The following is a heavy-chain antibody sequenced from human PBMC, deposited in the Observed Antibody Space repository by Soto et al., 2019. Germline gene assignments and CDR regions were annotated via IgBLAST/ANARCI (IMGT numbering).Heavy chain of an antibody. Sequence: GGSLRLSCAASGFSVRTNYMSWVRQAPGKGLEWVSVFESGGSIYYADSVMGRFIISRDYARNTVDLQLNSLRADDTAVYYCARAGVTPDFFDYWGQGTLVTVSS. J-gene: IGHJ4*02. CDR2: FESGGSI. V-gene: IGHV3-53*01. CDR1: GFSVRTNY. CDR3: ARAGVTPDFFDY. D-gene: IGHD2-21*02.